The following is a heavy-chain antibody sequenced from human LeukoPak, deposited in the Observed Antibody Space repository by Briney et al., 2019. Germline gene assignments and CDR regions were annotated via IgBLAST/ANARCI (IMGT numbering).Heavy chain of an antibody. D-gene: IGHD2-2*01. CDR2: INGDGSST. CDR3: ATSRTFDY. Sequence: GGSLRLSCVASGFTFSHSWMHWVRQAPGKGLVWVSHINGDGSSTSYADSVKGRFTISRDNAKNTLYLQMNSLRAEDTAVYYCATSRTFDYWGQGTLVTVSS. J-gene: IGHJ4*02. V-gene: IGHV3-74*01. CDR1: GFTFSHSW.